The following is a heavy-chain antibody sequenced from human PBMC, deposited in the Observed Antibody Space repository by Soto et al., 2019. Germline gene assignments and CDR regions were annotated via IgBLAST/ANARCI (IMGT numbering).Heavy chain of an antibody. Sequence: QVQLVQSGAEVKKPGASVKVSCKASGYTFTSYDINWVRQATGQGLAWMGWMNPNSGNTGHAQKFQGRVTMTRNTSISTAYVELSSLRSEDTAVYYCARKTSSRWYNWFDPWGQGTLVTVSS. D-gene: IGHD6-13*01. V-gene: IGHV1-8*01. CDR2: MNPNSGNT. CDR1: GYTFTSYD. J-gene: IGHJ5*02. CDR3: ARKTSSRWYNWFDP.